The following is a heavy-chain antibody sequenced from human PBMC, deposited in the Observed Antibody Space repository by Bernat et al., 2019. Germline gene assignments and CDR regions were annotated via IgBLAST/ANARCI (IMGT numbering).Heavy chain of an antibody. J-gene: IGHJ6*03. CDR3: GRVLRYGGHPPPPMDV. CDR2: INTNTGNP. D-gene: IGHD3-9*01. V-gene: IGHV7-4-1*02. Sequence: QVQLVQSGSELKKPGASVKVSCKASGYTFTRYAMNWVRQAPGQGLEWMGWINTNTGNPTYAQDFTGRFVFSVDTSASTAYLQISSLKAEDTAVYYCGRVLRYGGHPPPPMDVWGKGTTVTVSS. CDR1: GYTFTRYA.